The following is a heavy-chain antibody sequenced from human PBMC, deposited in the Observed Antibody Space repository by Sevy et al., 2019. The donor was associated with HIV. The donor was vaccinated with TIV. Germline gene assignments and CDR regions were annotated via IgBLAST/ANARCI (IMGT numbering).Heavy chain of an antibody. J-gene: IGHJ3*02. CDR2: IKQDGSEK. Sequence: GGSLRLSCVASGFSFSWYWMSWVRQTPEKGLEWVANIKQDGSEKNYVDSVKGRFTISRDNAKNSLYLQMNTLRVDETAVYYCATKGGSRHNDAFDTWGQGTMVTVSS. CDR1: GFSFSWYW. CDR3: ATKGGSRHNDAFDT. V-gene: IGHV3-7*01. D-gene: IGHD3-10*01.